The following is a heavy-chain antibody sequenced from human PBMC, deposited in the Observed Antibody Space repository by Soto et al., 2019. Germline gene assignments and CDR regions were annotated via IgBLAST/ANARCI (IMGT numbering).Heavy chain of an antibody. CDR1: GGSISNSSYL. CDR3: SRIAVSGPRTGFDY. Sequence: QLQLQESGPGLVKPSETLSLTCSVSGGSISNSSYLWGWVRQPPGKGLQCIGSVSHIGSTTYNPSLKSRLTISVGTSKTQSSLRLDSVTAADTAVYYCSRIAVSGPRTGFDYWGQGILVTVSS. J-gene: IGHJ4*02. CDR2: VSHIGST. V-gene: IGHV4-39*01. D-gene: IGHD6-19*01.